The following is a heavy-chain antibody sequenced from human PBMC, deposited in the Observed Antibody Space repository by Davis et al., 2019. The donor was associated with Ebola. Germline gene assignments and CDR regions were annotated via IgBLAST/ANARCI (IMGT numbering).Heavy chain of an antibody. CDR1: GFIFRNYE. CDR3: TTTGFYRPFDS. J-gene: IGHJ4*02. V-gene: IGHV3-48*03. Sequence: GESLKISCAASGFIFRNYEMDWVRQAPGRGLEWISHISTSGSGIHYADSVQGRFTISRDNAENSLYLQMNSLRGDDTAVYYCTTTGFYRPFDSWGQGTLVTVSS. D-gene: IGHD3-9*01. CDR2: ISTSGSGI.